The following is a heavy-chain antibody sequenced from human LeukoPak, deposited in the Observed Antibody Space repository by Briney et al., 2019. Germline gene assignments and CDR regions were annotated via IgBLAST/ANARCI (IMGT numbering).Heavy chain of an antibody. CDR2: INGNGGSP. D-gene: IGHD3-10*01. V-gene: IGHV3-43*02. J-gene: IGHJ4*02. CDR1: GFNFDEYP. Sequence: GGSLRLSCAASGFNFDEYPMHWVRQAPGKGLEWVAAINGNGGSPGYVDSVKGRCTISRDSNKNSLFLQMHSLRTEDTAFYYCAKFYGSGTYHNNHFDYWGQGALVTVSS. CDR3: AKFYGSGTYHNNHFDY.